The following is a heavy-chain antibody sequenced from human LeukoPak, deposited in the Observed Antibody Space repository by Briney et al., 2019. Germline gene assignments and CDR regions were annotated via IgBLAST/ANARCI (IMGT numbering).Heavy chain of an antibody. Sequence: PGGSLRLSCAASGVTFSSYSMNWVRQAPGKGLEWVSSISSSSSYIYYAESVKGRFTISRDNAKNSLYLQMNSLRAEDTAVYYCARDGAPGIAAAGHDYWGQGTLVTVSS. CDR2: ISSSSSYI. CDR3: ARDGAPGIAAAGHDY. J-gene: IGHJ4*02. D-gene: IGHD6-13*01. V-gene: IGHV3-21*01. CDR1: GVTFSSYS.